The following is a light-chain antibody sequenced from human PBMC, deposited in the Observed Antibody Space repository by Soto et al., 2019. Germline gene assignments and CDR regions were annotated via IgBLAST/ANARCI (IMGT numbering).Light chain of an antibody. Sequence: QSALTLPASVSGSPGQSITTSCTGTSSDVGGYNYVSWYQQHPGKAPKLMIYDVSNRPSGVSNRFSGSKSGNTASLTISGLQAEDEADYYCSSYTSSSTLGYVFGTGTKVTVL. CDR2: DVS. J-gene: IGLJ1*01. CDR1: SSDVGGYNY. CDR3: SSYTSSSTLGYV. V-gene: IGLV2-14*01.